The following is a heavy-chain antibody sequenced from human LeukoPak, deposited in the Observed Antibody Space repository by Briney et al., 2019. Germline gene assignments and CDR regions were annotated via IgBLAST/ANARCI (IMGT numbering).Heavy chain of an antibody. CDR3: ARDLVGGIWSAAF. CDR1: GYTFTGYY. D-gene: IGHD3-3*01. CDR2: VDPTSGDT. J-gene: IGHJ4*01. Sequence: GASVKVSCKASGYTFTGYYVHWVRLAPGQGREWMGRVDPTSGDTIYGQRFQDRVTMTRDTSISAAYMELTSLKSDDTAIYYCARDLVGGIWSAAFWGHGTLVTVSS. V-gene: IGHV1-2*06.